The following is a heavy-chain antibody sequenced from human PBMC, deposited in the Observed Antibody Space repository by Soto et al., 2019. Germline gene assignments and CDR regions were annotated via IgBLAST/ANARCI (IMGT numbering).Heavy chain of an antibody. V-gene: IGHV1-18*01. CDR3: ERDHVGVVLFYYDYYLDL. CDR2: ISAYNGNK. D-gene: IGHD3-3*01. Sequence: QVQLVQSGAEVKKPGASVKVSCKASGYTFPRYGLSWVRQAPGQGLEWMGWISAYNGNKNYAQKLQGRVTMTTNTSTSTAYRELSGLRSDDTALDYCERDHVGVVLFYYDYYLDLWGKGTTVTVSS. J-gene: IGHJ6*03. CDR1: GYTFPRYG.